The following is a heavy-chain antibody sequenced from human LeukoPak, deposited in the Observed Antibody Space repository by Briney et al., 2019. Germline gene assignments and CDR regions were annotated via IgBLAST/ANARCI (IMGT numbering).Heavy chain of an antibody. J-gene: IGHJ6*03. D-gene: IGHD3-22*01. CDR1: GGSISNYY. CDR3: ARGKYYYDSSGYQYYYYYMDV. Sequence: SETLSLTCTVSGGSISNYYWSWIRQPPGKGLESIGYIYYTGSTDYNPSLKSRVTMSVDTSKNQFSLKLSSVTAADTAVYYCARGKYYYDSSGYQYYYYYMDVWGKGTTVTVSS. CDR2: IYYTGST. V-gene: IGHV4-59*12.